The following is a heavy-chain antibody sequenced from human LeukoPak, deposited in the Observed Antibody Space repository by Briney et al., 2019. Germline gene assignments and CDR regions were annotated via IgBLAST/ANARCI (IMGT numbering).Heavy chain of an antibody. J-gene: IGHJ5*02. Sequence: GASVKVSCKASGGTFSSYAISWVRQAPGQGFEWMGGIIPIFGTANYAQKFQGRVTITADESTSTAYMELSSLRSEDTAVYYCAAARITMIVVVHPNWFDPWGQGTLVTVSS. CDR2: IIPIFGTA. V-gene: IGHV1-69*13. CDR1: GGTFSSYA. D-gene: IGHD3-22*01. CDR3: AAARITMIVVVHPNWFDP.